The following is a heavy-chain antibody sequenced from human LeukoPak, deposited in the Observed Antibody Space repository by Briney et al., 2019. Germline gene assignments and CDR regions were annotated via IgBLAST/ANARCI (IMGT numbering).Heavy chain of an antibody. CDR2: ISSSSLYI. J-gene: IGHJ3*02. V-gene: IGHV3-21*01. Sequence: GGSLRLSCAASGFIFSNYWMNWVREAPGKGLEWVSSISSSSLYIFYADSLKGRFTISRENAQNSLYLHMNRLRADDTAIYYCARDQGSSGSYDDPFDIWGQGTMVTVSS. CDR3: ARDQGSSGSYDDPFDI. D-gene: IGHD1-26*01. CDR1: GFIFSNYW.